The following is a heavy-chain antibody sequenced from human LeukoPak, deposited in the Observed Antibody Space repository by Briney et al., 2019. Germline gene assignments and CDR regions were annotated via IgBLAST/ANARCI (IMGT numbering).Heavy chain of an antibody. CDR2: INSRSSYV. V-gene: IGHV3-21*01. CDR1: GFTFSSYS. D-gene: IGHD6-13*01. J-gene: IGHJ4*02. CDR3: ATNIPAASFDY. Sequence: GGSLRLSCAASGFTFSSYSMNWVRQAPGKGLEWVSSINSRSSYVYYADSVKGRFTISRDNAKNSLYLQMNSLRAEDTAVYYCATNIPAASFDYWGQGTLVTVSS.